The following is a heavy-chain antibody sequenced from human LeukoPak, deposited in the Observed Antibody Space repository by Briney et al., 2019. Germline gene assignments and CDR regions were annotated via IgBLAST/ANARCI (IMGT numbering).Heavy chain of an antibody. J-gene: IGHJ5*02. D-gene: IGHD2-2*01. CDR2: IYYSGRT. Sequence: SETLSLTCTVSGGSISSYYWSWIRQPPGKGLEWIGYIYYSGRTNCNPSLKSRVTISVDTSKNQFSLKLSSVTAADTAVYYCARSGYCSSTSCYNWFDPWGQGTLVTVSS. V-gene: IGHV4-59*08. CDR1: GGSISSYY. CDR3: ARSGYCSSTSCYNWFDP.